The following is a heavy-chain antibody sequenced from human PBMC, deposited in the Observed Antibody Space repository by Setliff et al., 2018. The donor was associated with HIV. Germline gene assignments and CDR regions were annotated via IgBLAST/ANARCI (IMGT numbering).Heavy chain of an antibody. CDR2: IYHSGST. CDR3: AREHVFGSRTGFDP. J-gene: IGHJ5*02. D-gene: IGHD3-10*01. CDR1: GGSISSSNW. V-gene: IGHV4-4*02. Sequence: PSETLSLTCAVSGGSISSSNWWSWVRQPPGKGLEWIGEIYHSGSTNYNPSLKSRVSISVDRCGNQFSLRLTSVTAADTAVYYCAREHVFGSRTGFDPWGPGILVTVSS.